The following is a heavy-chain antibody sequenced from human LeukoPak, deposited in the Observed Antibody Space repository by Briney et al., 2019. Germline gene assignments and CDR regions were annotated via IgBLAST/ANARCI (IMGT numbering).Heavy chain of an antibody. CDR2: ISWNSGSI. V-gene: IGHV3-9*01. CDR3: AKGVAPVRAYYMDV. CDR1: GFTFEDYA. D-gene: IGHD3-10*01. Sequence: GGSLRLSCAASGFTFEDYAMHWVRQAPGKGLEWVSGISWNSGSIGYADSVKGRFTISRDNAKNSLYLQMNSLRAEDTALYYCAKGVAPVRAYYMDVWGKGTTVTISS. J-gene: IGHJ6*03.